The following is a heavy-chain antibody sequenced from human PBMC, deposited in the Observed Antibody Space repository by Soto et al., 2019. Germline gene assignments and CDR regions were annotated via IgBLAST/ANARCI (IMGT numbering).Heavy chain of an antibody. V-gene: IGHV3-23*01. CDR1: GFTFSSYT. CDR2: NSGSGDST. Sequence: GGSLRLSCAAFGFTFSSYTLSWVRQAPGKGLEWVSSNSGSGDSTYYADSVKGRFTISRDNSKNTLYLQMNSLRGEDTAVYYCARQNSGYGYFDFWGQGTLVTVSS. D-gene: IGHD5-12*01. J-gene: IGHJ4*02. CDR3: ARQNSGYGYFDF.